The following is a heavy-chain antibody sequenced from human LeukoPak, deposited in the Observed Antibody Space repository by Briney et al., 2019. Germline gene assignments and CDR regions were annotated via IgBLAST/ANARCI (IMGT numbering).Heavy chain of an antibody. CDR1: GGSISSGGYS. Sequence: SETLSLTCAVSGGSISSGGYSWSWIRQPPGKGLEWIVYIYHSGSTYYNPSLKSRVTISVDRSKNQFSLKLSSVTAADTAVYYCARGFGYDFWSGIPPYFDYWGQGTLVTVSS. CDR3: ARGFGYDFWSGIPPYFDY. V-gene: IGHV4-30-2*01. J-gene: IGHJ4*02. CDR2: IYHSGST. D-gene: IGHD3-3*01.